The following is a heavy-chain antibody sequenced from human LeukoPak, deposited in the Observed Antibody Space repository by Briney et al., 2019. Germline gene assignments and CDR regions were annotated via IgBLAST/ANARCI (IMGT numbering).Heavy chain of an antibody. CDR1: GGSISSGGYY. Sequence: SETLSLTCTVSGGSISSGGYYWSWIRQPPGKGLEWIGEISHSGSTNYNPSLKSRVTISVDTSKNQFSLKLSSVTAADTAVYYCARRGVFLVPAALDRWGQGTLVTVSS. CDR2: ISHSGST. CDR3: ARRGVFLVPAALDR. V-gene: IGHV4-39*07. D-gene: IGHD2-2*01. J-gene: IGHJ4*02.